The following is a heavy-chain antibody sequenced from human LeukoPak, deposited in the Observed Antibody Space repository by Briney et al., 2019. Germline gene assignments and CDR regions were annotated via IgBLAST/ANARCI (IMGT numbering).Heavy chain of an antibody. V-gene: IGHV3-9*01. Sequence: SLTRACVSEGLTRDELACSWVRQLPGEGMEWVTGISWNSGFVGYADSVKGRFTISRDNAKNSLYLQMNSLRAEDTAVYYCARSGYDYEPDYWGQGTLVTVSS. CDR2: ISWNSGFV. J-gene: IGHJ4*02. CDR3: ARSGYDYEPDY. D-gene: IGHD5-12*01. CDR1: GLTRDELA.